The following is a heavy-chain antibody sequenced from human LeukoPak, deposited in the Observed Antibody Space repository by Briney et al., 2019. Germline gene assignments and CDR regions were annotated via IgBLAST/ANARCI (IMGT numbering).Heavy chain of an antibody. J-gene: IGHJ4*02. Sequence: GASVKVSCKASGYTFTGYYMHWVRQAPGQGLEWMGWINPNSGGTNYAQKFQGWVTMTRDTSISTAYMELSRLRSDDTAVYYCARGHPLDTTVIFDYWGQGTLVTVSS. CDR3: ARGHPLDTTVIFDY. V-gene: IGHV1-2*04. CDR2: INPNSGGT. D-gene: IGHD1-14*01. CDR1: GYTFTGYY.